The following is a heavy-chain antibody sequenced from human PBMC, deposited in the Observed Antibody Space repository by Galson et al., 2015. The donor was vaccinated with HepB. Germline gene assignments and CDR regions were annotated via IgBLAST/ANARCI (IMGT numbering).Heavy chain of an antibody. J-gene: IGHJ3*02. CDR2: ISSNGGST. Sequence: SLRLSCAASGFTFSSYAMHWVRQAPGKGLEYVSAISSNGGSTYYADSVKGRFTISRDNSKNTLYLQMSSLRAEDTAVYYCVKDPWYYYGSGTTEDAFDIWGQGTMVTVSS. CDR3: VKDPWYYYGSGTTEDAFDI. D-gene: IGHD3-10*01. CDR1: GFTFSSYA. V-gene: IGHV3-64D*06.